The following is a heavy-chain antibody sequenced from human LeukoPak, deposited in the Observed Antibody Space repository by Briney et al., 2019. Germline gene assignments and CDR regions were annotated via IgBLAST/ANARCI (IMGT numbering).Heavy chain of an antibody. V-gene: IGHV3-11*05. CDR1: GFTFSDYY. D-gene: IGHD2-2*01. Sequence: PGGSLRFSCAGSGFTFSDYYMAWIRQTPGKGLQRVSYLSRGSDGKGYADSVKGRFTVSRDNDKNSMYLLMNSLTAEDTAVYYCAREFGTSRSFDIWGQGTMVTVSS. CDR2: LSRGSDGK. CDR3: AREFGTSRSFDI. J-gene: IGHJ3*02.